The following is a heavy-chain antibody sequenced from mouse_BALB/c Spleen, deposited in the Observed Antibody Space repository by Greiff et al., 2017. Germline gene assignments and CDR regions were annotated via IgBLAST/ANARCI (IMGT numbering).Heavy chain of an antibody. V-gene: IGHV1-69*02. CDR3: ASHYGSSYDWYFDV. Sequence: QVQLQQPGAELVKPGASVKLSCKASGYTFTSYWMHWVQQRPGQGLEWIGEIDPSDSYTNYNQKFKGKATLTVDKSSSTVYMQLSSLTSEDSAVYYCASHYGSSYDWYFDVWGAGTTVTVSS. CDR2: IDPSDSYT. CDR1: GYTFTSYW. J-gene: IGHJ1*01. D-gene: IGHD1-1*01.